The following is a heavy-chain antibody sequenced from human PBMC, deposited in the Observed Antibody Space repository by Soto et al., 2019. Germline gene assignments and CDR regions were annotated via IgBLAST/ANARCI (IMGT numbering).Heavy chain of an antibody. CDR2: INHSGST. V-gene: IGHV4-34*01. Sequence: QVQLQQWGAGLLKPSETLSLTCAVYGGSFSGYYWSWIRQPPGKGLEWIGEINHSGSTNYNPSLKGRVTISVDTSKNQFSLKLSSVTAADTAVYYCARGPPYSSGGYWGQGTLVTVSS. D-gene: IGHD6-19*01. CDR1: GGSFSGYY. J-gene: IGHJ4*02. CDR3: ARGPPYSSGGY.